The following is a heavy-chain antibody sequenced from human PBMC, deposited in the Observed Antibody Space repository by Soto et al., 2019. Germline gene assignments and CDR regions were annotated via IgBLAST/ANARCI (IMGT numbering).Heavy chain of an antibody. CDR3: ARVLYCSSTSCYKYFDY. CDR1: GYTFTSYG. V-gene: IGHV1-18*01. J-gene: IGHJ4*02. Sequence: ASVKVSCKASGYTFTSYGISWVRQAPGQGLEWMGWISAYNGNTNYAQKLQGRVTMTTDTSTSTAYMELRSLRSDDTAVYYCARVLYCSSTSCYKYFDYWGQGTLVTVSS. D-gene: IGHD2-2*02. CDR2: ISAYNGNT.